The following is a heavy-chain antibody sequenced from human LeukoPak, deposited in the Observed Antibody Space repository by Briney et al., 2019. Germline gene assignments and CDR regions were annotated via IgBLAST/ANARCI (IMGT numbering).Heavy chain of an antibody. J-gene: IGHJ4*02. Sequence: PSETLSLTCTVSGGSISRYYWSWIRQPPGKGLEWIGYIYYSGSTNYNPSLKSRVTISVDTSKNQFSLKLSSVTAADTAVYYCARMRYSSFYFDYWGQGTLVTVS. V-gene: IGHV4-59*08. D-gene: IGHD2-21*01. CDR1: GGSISRYY. CDR2: IYYSGST. CDR3: ARMRYSSFYFDY.